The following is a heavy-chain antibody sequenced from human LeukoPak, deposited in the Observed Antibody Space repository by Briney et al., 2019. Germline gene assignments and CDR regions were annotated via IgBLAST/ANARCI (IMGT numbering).Heavy chain of an antibody. D-gene: IGHD3-10*01. V-gene: IGHV1-69*05. J-gene: IGHJ6*03. CDR1: GGSFSSYA. CDR3: ARAGGSGSYPYYYYYMDV. CDR2: IIPIFGTA. Sequence: GASVKVSCKASGGSFSSYAISWVRQAPGQGLEWMGRIIPIFGTANYAQKFQGRVTITTDESTSTAYMELSSLRSEDTAVYYCARAGGSGSYPYYYYYMDVWGKGTTVTVSS.